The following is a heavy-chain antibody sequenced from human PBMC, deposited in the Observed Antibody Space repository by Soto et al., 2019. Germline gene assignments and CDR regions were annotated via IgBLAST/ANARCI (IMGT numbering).Heavy chain of an antibody. Sequence: QVQLVESGGGVVQPGTSLTLSCSASGFIFSNYGMHWVRQAPGKGPEWVSIISYDGSRKHYVDSVKGRFTISRDHSKNTLDLQMNSLRAEDTAVYYCANDIHPGRDTYHYGADYWGQGTLVAVSS. CDR1: GFIFSNYG. V-gene: IGHV3-30*18. J-gene: IGHJ4*02. CDR2: ISYDGSRK. CDR3: ANDIHPGRDTYHYGADY. D-gene: IGHD5-12*01.